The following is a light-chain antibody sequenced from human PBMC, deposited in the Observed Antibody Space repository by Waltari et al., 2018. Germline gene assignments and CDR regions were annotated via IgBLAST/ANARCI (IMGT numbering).Light chain of an antibody. J-gene: IGLJ2*01. CDR1: SLRSYY. Sequence: SSELTQDPAVSVAMGQTVRIPCQGDSLRSYYASWYQQRPGKAPILLIYDKNNRPSGVPDRFSGSSSHNTGSLTITGAQAEDEASYYCHSRDASGVAGSFGGGTKLTVL. V-gene: IGLV3-19*01. CDR2: DKN. CDR3: HSRDASGVAGS.